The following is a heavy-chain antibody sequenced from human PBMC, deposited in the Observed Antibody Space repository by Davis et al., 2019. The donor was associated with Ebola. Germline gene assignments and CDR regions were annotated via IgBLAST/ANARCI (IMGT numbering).Heavy chain of an antibody. Sequence: AASVKVSCKASGYTFTGYYIHWVRQAPGQGLEWMGWINPKSGNTKYSQKFQGWVTITRYTPISTAYMELNRLTSDDKSVYYCAGARVCSGATCYAYFDFWGKGTLVTVSS. CDR3: AGARVCSGATCYAYFDF. J-gene: IGHJ4*02. V-gene: IGHV1-2*04. CDR1: GYTFTGYY. D-gene: IGHD2-15*01. CDR2: INPKSGNT.